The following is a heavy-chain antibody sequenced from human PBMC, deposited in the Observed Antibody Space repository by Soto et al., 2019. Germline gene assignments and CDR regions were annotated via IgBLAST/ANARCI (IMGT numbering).Heavy chain of an antibody. CDR2: INAGNGNT. CDR3: ARGTRRSSWYPLFSWPH. J-gene: IGHJ4*02. Sequence: ASVKVSCKASGYTFTSYAMHWVRQAPGQRLEWMGWINAGNGNTKYSQKFQGRVTITRDTSASTAYMELSSLRSEDTAVYYCARGTRRSSWYPLFSWPHWGQGPMVTVS. V-gene: IGHV1-3*01. CDR1: GYTFTSYA. D-gene: IGHD6-13*01.